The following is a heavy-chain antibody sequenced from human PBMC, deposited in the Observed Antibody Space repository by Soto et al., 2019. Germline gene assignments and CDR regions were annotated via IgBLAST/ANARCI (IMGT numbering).Heavy chain of an antibody. CDR1: GYTFTSHG. D-gene: IGHD3-22*01. V-gene: IGHV1-18*01. CDR3: ARDPYYYDSSGYYEVPLAFDY. CDR2: ISAYNGNT. Sequence: GASVKASSKASGYTFTSHGISWLRQAPGQGLEWMGWISAYNGNTNYAQKLQGRVTMTTDTSTSTAYMELRSLRSDDTAVYYCARDPYYYDSSGYYEVPLAFDYWGQGTLVTVSS. J-gene: IGHJ4*02.